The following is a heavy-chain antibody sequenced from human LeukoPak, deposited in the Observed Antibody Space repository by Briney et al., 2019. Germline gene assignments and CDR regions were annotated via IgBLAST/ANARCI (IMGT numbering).Heavy chain of an antibody. CDR3: TSDEAVAGQIDY. V-gene: IGHV6-1*01. D-gene: IGHD6-19*01. Sequence: SQTLSLTCAISGDSVSNNSAAWNWIRQSPSRGLEWLGRTYYRSKWYNDYAVSVKSRITINPDTSKNQFSLQLNSVTPEDTAVYYCTSDEAVAGQIDYWGQGTLVTVSP. CDR2: TYYRSKWYN. CDR1: GDSVSNNSAA. J-gene: IGHJ4*02.